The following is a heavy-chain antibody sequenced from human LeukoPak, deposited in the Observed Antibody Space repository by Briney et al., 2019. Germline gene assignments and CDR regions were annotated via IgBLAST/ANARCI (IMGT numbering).Heavy chain of an antibody. CDR2: IWSDGGTK. CDR3: ARDLGGSPFDI. V-gene: IGHV3-33*01. J-gene: IGHJ3*02. Sequence: PGGSLRLSCVASGSTFSYSGMHWVRQAPGKGLEWVAVIWSDGGTKKYADSVKGRFTISRDNSRNTLYLQMDSLRDEDRAVYYCARDLGGSPFDIWGQGTMVTVSS. CDR1: GSTFSYSG. D-gene: IGHD3-16*01.